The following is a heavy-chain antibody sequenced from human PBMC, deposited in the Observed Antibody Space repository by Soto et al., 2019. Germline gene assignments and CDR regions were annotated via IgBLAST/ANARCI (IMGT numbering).Heavy chain of an antibody. CDR2: TSTSSSTI. CDR3: ARHDYGDYYYYGMDV. J-gene: IGHJ6*02. Sequence: GGSLRLSCAASGFTFSAYSMNWVRQAPGKGLEWVSYTSTSSSTIYYADSVKGRFTISRDNAKNSLYLQMNSLRDEDTAVYYSARHDYGDYYYYGMDVWGQGTTVTVSS. V-gene: IGHV3-48*02. CDR1: GFTFSAYS. D-gene: IGHD4-17*01.